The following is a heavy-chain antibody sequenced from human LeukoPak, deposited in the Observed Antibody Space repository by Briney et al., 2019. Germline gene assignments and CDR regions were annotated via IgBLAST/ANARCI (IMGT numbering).Heavy chain of an antibody. CDR3: ARDSIGGYGMDV. V-gene: IGHV3-23*01. Sequence: PGGSLRLSCAASGFTFSSYAMGWVRQAPGKGLEWVSAISGSGGSTYYADSVKGRFTISRDNSKNTLYLQMNSLRAEDTAVYYCARDSIGGYGMDVWGQGTTVTVSS. CDR1: GFTFSSYA. CDR2: ISGSGGST. D-gene: IGHD2/OR15-2a*01. J-gene: IGHJ6*02.